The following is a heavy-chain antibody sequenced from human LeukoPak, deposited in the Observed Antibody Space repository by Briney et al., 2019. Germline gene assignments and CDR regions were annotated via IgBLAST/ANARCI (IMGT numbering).Heavy chain of an antibody. CDR2: IYPGDFYT. J-gene: IGHJ3*02. CDR1: GYNFPTYW. CDR3: ARQSRDGAFDI. V-gene: IGHV5-51*01. Sequence: GESLKISCKGSGYNFPTYWIAWVRQMPGKGLEWVGIIYPGDFYTRYRPSFQGQVTISADKSTSTAYLQWRSLKASDTAMYYCARQSRDGAFDIWGQGTMVTVSS. D-gene: IGHD2-21*01.